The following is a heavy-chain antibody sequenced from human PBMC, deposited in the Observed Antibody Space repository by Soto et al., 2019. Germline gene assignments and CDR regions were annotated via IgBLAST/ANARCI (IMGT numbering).Heavy chain of an antibody. J-gene: IGHJ4*02. D-gene: IGHD5-18*01. Sequence: GGSLRLSCAASGFTFSSYGMHWVRQAPGKGLEWVAVISYDGSNKYYADSVKGRFTISRDNSKNTLYLQMNSLRAEDTAVYYCVKPRGTAMVIDYWGQGTLVTVSS. V-gene: IGHV3-30*18. CDR2: ISYDGSNK. CDR3: VKPRGTAMVIDY. CDR1: GFTFSSYG.